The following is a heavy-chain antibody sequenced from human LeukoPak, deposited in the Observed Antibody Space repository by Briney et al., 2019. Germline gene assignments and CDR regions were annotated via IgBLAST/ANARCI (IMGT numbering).Heavy chain of an antibody. CDR1: GYTFSSYS. CDR2: ISSSSSYI. D-gene: IGHD6-13*01. CDR3: ARAVSSSWPYFDY. J-gene: IGHJ4*02. Sequence: PGGSLRLSCAASGYTFSSYSMNWVRQAPGKGLEWVSSISSSSSYIYYADSVKGRFTISRDNAKNSLYLQMNSLRAEDTAVYYCARAVSSSWPYFDYWGQGTLVTVSS. V-gene: IGHV3-21*01.